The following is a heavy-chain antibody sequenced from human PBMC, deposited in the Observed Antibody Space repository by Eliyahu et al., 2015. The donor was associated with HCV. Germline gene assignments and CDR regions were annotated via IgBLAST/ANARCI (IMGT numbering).Heavy chain of an antibody. CDR1: XGPXPTYX. CDR2: IHYSGST. Sequence: QVQLQESGPGLVQPSETLSLTCTVSXGPXPTYXWSWIRQPPGKRLEWIGXIHYSGSTNYNPPLKSRVTISVDTSKNQFSLKLSSVTAADTAVYYCASGGGGIAVAGTGGWFDPWGQGTLITVSS. J-gene: IGHJ5*02. CDR3: ASGGGGIAVAGTGGWFDP. V-gene: IGHV4-59*01. D-gene: IGHD6-19*01.